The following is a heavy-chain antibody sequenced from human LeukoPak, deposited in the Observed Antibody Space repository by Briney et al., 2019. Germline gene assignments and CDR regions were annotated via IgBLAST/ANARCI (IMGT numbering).Heavy chain of an antibody. CDR1: GGSISPYY. D-gene: IGHD1-20*01. CDR3: ARSSVGITDLITVDFDY. Sequence: SETLSLTCTVSGGSISPYYWSWIPQPPGKGLEWIGFIFYIGTTNYNPSLKSRVTMSLDTSKNQFSLSLSSVTAADTAVYYCARSSVGITDLITVDFDYWGQGILVSVS. CDR2: IFYIGTT. J-gene: IGHJ4*02. V-gene: IGHV4-59*01.